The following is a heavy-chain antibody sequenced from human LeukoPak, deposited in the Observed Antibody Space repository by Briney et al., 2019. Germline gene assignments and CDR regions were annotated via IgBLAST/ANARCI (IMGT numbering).Heavy chain of an antibody. D-gene: IGHD2-2*01. Sequence: GGSLRLSCTASGFAFDEHGMSWVRQVPGKGLEWVSGINWSGGSTGYADPLRGRFTISRDNTKNSLYLQMDSLRAEDTALYYCARAPITSPFYFDYWGQGTLVTVSS. CDR2: INWSGGST. CDR3: ARAPITSPFYFDY. CDR1: GFAFDEHG. J-gene: IGHJ4*02. V-gene: IGHV3-20*04.